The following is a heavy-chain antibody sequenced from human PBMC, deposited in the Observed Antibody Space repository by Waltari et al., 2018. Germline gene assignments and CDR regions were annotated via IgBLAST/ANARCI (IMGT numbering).Heavy chain of an antibody. CDR2: ISGSGGST. J-gene: IGHJ4*02. V-gene: IGHV3-23*01. Sequence: EVQLLESGGGLVQPGGSLRLSCAASGFTFSSYAMSWVRQAPGKGLEWVSAISGSGGSTYYADSVKGRFTISRDNSKNTLYLQMNSLRAEDTAVYYCAKVFNYDILTGYSPWYFDYWGQGTLVTVSS. D-gene: IGHD3-9*01. CDR1: GFTFSSYA. CDR3: AKVFNYDILTGYSPWYFDY.